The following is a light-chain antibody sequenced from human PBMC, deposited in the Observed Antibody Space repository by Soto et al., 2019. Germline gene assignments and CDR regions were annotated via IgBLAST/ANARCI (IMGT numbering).Light chain of an antibody. CDR1: QAINNY. V-gene: IGKV1-27*01. J-gene: IGKJ4*01. Sequence: DIQMTQSPSSLSASVGDRVTITCRASQAINNYVAWYQQKPGQSPQLLMYAASTLQSGVPSRFSGSGSGTAFTLTISSLQPEDVATYYCQKYDSVLLIFGGGTKVEVK. CDR2: AAS. CDR3: QKYDSVLLI.